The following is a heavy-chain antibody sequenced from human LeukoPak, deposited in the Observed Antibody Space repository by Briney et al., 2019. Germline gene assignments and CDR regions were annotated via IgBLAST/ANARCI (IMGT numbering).Heavy chain of an antibody. CDR3: ARAYYDSSGYYYYYYGMDV. D-gene: IGHD3-22*01. CDR2: INHSGST. V-gene: IGHV4-34*01. J-gene: IGHJ6*02. Sequence: SETLSLTCAVYGGSFGGYYWSWIRQPPGKGLEWIGEINHSGSTNYNLSLKSRVTISVDTSKNQFSLKLSSVTAADTAVYYCARAYYDSSGYYYYYYGMDVWGQGTTVTVSS. CDR1: GGSFGGYY.